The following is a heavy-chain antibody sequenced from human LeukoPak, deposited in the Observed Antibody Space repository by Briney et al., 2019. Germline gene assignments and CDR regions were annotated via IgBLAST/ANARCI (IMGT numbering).Heavy chain of an antibody. CDR1: GGSINSYY. J-gene: IGHJ4*02. D-gene: IGHD7-27*01. CDR3: AGDTWGSGYFDY. V-gene: IGHV4-4*07. Sequence: SETLSLTCTVSGGSINSYYWSWIRQPAGKGLEWIGRLYTSGSINFNPSLKSRITMSVDTSKNQFSLRLSSVTAADTAVYYCAGDTWGSGYFDYWGQGTLVTVSS. CDR2: LYTSGSI.